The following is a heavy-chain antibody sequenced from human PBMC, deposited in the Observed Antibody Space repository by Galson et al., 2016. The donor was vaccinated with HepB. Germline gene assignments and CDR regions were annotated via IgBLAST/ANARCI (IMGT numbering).Heavy chain of an antibody. CDR1: GFTFSNYW. Sequence: SLRLSCAASGFTFSNYWMSWVRQPPGKGLEWVGNIKRDGSEKYYVDYVKGRLTISRDNAKNSLYLQMNSRRAEDTAVYYCARDGSGWLFDSWGQGTLVTVSS. J-gene: IGHJ4*02. CDR2: IKRDGSEK. CDR3: ARDGSGWLFDS. D-gene: IGHD6-19*01. V-gene: IGHV3-7*01.